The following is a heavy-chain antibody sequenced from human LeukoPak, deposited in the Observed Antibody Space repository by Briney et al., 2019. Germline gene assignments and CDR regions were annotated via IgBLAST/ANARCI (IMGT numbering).Heavy chain of an antibody. CDR1: GDSVSSNSAA. CDR3: TRSYYYDSSDFYSN. Sequence: SQTLSLTCAISGDSVSSNSAAWNWIRQSPSRGLEWLGRTYYRSKWNNDYAVSVRSRIIINPDTSKNQFSLQLNSVTPEDTAMYYCTRSYYYDSSDFYSNWGQGTLVTVSS. CDR2: TYYRSKWNN. J-gene: IGHJ4*02. D-gene: IGHD3-22*01. V-gene: IGHV6-1*01.